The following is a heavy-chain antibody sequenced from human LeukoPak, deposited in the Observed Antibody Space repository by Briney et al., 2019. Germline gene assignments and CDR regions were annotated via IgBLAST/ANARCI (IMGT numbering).Heavy chain of an antibody. CDR2: IHSDGSTT. CDR3: AREERYYDILTGYWIYYFDY. D-gene: IGHD3-9*01. Sequence: GGSLRLSCAASGFTFSSTWMHWFRQVPGKGPVWVSRIHSDGSTTIYADSVKGRFTISRDNAKNTLYLQMNSLRAEDTAVYYCAREERYYDILTGYWIYYFDYWGQGTLVTVSS. CDR1: GFTFSSTW. J-gene: IGHJ4*02. V-gene: IGHV3-74*01.